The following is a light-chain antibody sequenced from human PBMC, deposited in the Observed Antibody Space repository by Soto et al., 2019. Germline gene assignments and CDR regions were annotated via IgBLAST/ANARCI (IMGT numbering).Light chain of an antibody. Sequence: EIVSTQSPDTLSLSPGERATLSCRASQSVSSNLAWYQQKPGQAPRLLIYGASTRATGIPARFSGSGSGTEFTLTISSLQSEDFAVYYCQQRSNWPPAFGGGTKVDIK. CDR1: QSVSSN. J-gene: IGKJ4*01. CDR3: QQRSNWPPA. V-gene: IGKV3-15*01. CDR2: GAS.